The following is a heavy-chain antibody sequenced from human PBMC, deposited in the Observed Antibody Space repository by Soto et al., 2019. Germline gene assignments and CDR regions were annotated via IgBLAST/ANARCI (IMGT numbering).Heavy chain of an antibody. CDR2: IKQDGSEK. CDR1: GFTFSSYW. CDR3: ARDIPPSWGLRFLAYYYGMDX. V-gene: IGHV3-7*03. Sequence: GGALRLSCAASGFTFSSYWMSWVRQAPGKGLELVANIKQDGSEKYYVDSVKGRFTISRDNAKDSLYLQMNSLRAEDTAVYYCARDIPPSWGLRFLAYYYGMDXWGQGTTVTVS. J-gene: IGHJ6*02. D-gene: IGHD3-3*01.